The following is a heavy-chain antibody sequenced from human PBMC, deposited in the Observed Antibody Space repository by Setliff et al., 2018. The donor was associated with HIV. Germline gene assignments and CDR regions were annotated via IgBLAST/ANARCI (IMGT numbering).Heavy chain of an antibody. V-gene: IGHV1-46*01. J-gene: IGHJ3*01. CDR2: INPSGGST. CDR1: GYTFTSYY. Sequence: ASVKVSCKASGYTFTSYYIHWVRQAPGQGLEWTGRINPSGGSTSYAQKFQGRVTMTRDTSTSTVYMELSSLRSEDTAMYYCARRGEERNMITGALDVWGQGSLVTVSS. D-gene: IGHD3-10*01. CDR3: ARRGEERNMITGALDV.